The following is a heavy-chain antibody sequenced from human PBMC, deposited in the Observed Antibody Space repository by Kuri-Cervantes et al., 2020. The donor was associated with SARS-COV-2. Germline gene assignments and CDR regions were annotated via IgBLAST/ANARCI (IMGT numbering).Heavy chain of an antibody. D-gene: IGHD3-22*01. J-gene: IGHJ3*02. CDR1: GFTFDDYA. CDR3: ARIQGGYYDSSGYYTDAFDI. Sequence: LSLTCAASGFTFDDYAMHWVRQAPGKGLEWVSYISSSGSTIYYADSVKGQFTISRDNAKNSLYLQMNSLRAEDTAVYYCARIQGGYYDSSGYYTDAFDIWGQGTMVTVSS. CDR2: ISSSGSTI. V-gene: IGHV3-48*03.